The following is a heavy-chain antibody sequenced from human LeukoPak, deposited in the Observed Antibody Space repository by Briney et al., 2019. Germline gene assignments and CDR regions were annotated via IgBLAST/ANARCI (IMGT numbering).Heavy chain of an antibody. D-gene: IGHD6-13*01. CDR1: GFTVSSNY. Sequence: GGSLRLSCAASGFTVSSNYMSWVRQAPGKGLEWVSVIYSGGSTYYADSVKGRFTISRDNSKNTLYLQMNSLRAEDTAIYYCARSIPYGTTWYGRSDYWGQGTLVTVSS. CDR2: IYSGGST. CDR3: ARSIPYGTTWYGRSDY. J-gene: IGHJ4*02. V-gene: IGHV3-53*01.